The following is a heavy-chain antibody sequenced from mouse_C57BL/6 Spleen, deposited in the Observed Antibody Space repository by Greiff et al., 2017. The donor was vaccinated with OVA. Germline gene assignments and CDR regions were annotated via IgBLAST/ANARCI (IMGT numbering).Heavy chain of an antibody. CDR1: GYTFTSYW. D-gene: IGHD2-2*01. Sequence: VQLLQPGADLVKPGASVKLSCKASGYTFTSYWMHWVQQTPGRGLEWIAWINPNSGGTKYTETFKSKATLTVDKPYSTAYMQLSSLTSEDAAVYYCARGLPYAMDYWGQGTSVTVSA. V-gene: IGHV1-72*01. J-gene: IGHJ4*01. CDR3: ARGLPYAMDY. CDR2: INPNSGGT.